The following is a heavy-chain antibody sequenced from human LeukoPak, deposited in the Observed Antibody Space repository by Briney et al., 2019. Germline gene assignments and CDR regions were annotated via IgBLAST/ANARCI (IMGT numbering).Heavy chain of an antibody. D-gene: IGHD6-19*01. J-gene: IGHJ4*02. Sequence: GASVKVSCKVSGYTLTELSMHWVRQAPGKGLERMGGFDPEDGETIYAQKFQGRVTMTEDTSTDTAYMELSSLRSEDTAVYYCATAPIIAVAGTPYYFDYWGQGTLVTVSS. CDR1: GYTLTELS. V-gene: IGHV1-24*01. CDR2: FDPEDGET. CDR3: ATAPIIAVAGTPYYFDY.